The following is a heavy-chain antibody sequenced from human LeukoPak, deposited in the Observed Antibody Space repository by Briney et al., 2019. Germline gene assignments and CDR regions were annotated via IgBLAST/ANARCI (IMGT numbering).Heavy chain of an antibody. CDR3: AKGPPYSSGWPKWFDP. CDR2: ISDSGVNT. D-gene: IGHD6-19*01. Sequence: GGSLRLSCAASGFTFSSYSMSWVRQAPGKGLEWVSVISDSGVNTYYADSVKGRFIISRDNSKDTLHLQMNSLRAEDSAVYYCAKGPPYSSGWPKWFDPWGQGISVPVSS. V-gene: IGHV3-23*01. CDR1: GFTFSSYS. J-gene: IGHJ5*02.